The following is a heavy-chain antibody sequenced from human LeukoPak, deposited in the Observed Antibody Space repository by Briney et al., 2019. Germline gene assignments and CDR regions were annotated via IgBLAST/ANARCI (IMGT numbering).Heavy chain of an antibody. V-gene: IGHV4-34*01. D-gene: IGHD3-16*02. CDR2: INHSGST. CDR3: AVGGYYDYVWGSYRPTLGY. J-gene: IGHJ4*02. CDR1: GGSFSGYY. Sequence: SETLSLTCAVYGGSFSGYYWSWIRQPPGKGLEWIGEINHSGSTNYNPSLKSRVTISVDTSKNQFSLKLSSVTAADTAVYYCAVGGYYDYVWGSYRPTLGYWGQGTLVTVSS.